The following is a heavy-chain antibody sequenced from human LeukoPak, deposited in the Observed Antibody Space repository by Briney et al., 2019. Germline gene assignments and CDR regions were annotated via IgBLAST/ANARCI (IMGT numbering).Heavy chain of an antibody. CDR1: GGSFSGYY. D-gene: IGHD2-15*01. CDR3: ARALTPGYCSGGTCSYFDY. J-gene: IGHJ4*02. Sequence: SETLSPTCAVYGGSFSGYYWSWIRQPPGKGLEWIGYIYYSGSTNSNPSLKSRVTISVDTSKNQFSLKVSSVTAADTAVYYCARALTPGYCSGGTCSYFDYWGQGTLVTVSS. V-gene: IGHV4-59*01. CDR2: IYYSGST.